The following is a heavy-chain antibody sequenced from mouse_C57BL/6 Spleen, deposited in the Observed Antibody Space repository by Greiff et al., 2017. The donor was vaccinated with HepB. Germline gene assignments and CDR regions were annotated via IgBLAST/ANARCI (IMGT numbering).Heavy chain of an antibody. V-gene: IGHV1-64*01. CDR1: GYTFTSYW. CDR3: ARKGYSNYHVGFDY. CDR2: IPPNSGST. D-gene: IGHD2-5*01. J-gene: IGHJ2*01. Sequence: QVQLQQPGAELVKPGASVKLSCKASGYTFTSYWMHWVKQRPGQGLEWIGMIPPNSGSTNYNEKFKSKSTLTVDKSSSTAYMQLSSLTSEDSAVYYCARKGYSNYHVGFDYWGQGTTLTVSS.